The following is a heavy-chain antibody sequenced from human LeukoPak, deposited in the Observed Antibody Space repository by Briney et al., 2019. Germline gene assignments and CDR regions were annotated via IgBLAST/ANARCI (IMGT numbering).Heavy chain of an antibody. D-gene: IGHD2-15*01. V-gene: IGHV3-7*03. CDR2: IKKDGSER. CDR1: GFTFSSYS. CDR3: TTDTWYSAGH. Sequence: GGSLRLSCAASGFTFSSYSMNWVRQAPGKGLEWVAIIKKDGSERYYVDSMKGRFTISRDNAKNSLFLQMNSLRAEDTAIYYCTTDTWYSAGHWGQGTLVTVSS. J-gene: IGHJ4*02.